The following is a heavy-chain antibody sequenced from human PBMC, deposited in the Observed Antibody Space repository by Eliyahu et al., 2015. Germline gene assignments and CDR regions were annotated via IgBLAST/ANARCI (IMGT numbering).Heavy chain of an antibody. V-gene: IGHV3-11*01. J-gene: IGHJ6*02. Sequence: QVQLVESGGGLVKPGGSLRLSCXGXGXXFRNFYMSWFRQAPGKGPXWVSHISRSGSNIYYADSVKGRFTISRDDAKNSLHLEMNSLRAEDTAIYYCARDIGDSVAPSGADVWGLGTTVTVSS. D-gene: IGHD5/OR15-5a*01. CDR1: GXXFRNFY. CDR3: ARDIGDSVAPSGADV. CDR2: ISRSGSNI.